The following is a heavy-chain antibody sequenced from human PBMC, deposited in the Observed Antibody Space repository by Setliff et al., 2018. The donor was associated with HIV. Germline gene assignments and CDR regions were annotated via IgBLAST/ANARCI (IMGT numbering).Heavy chain of an antibody. D-gene: IGHD2-2*01. V-gene: IGHV4-59*11. CDR1: GDSSSSHY. CDR3: ARHNCGTTACYGVVV. Sequence: PSETLSLTCTVSGDSSSSHYWSWIRQTPGKGLQWIGLIYYTRISTYNPSLEGRITMSVDTSKNQVSLKLRSVTAADTAVYYCARHNCGTTACYGVVVWGPGTMVTVSS. J-gene: IGHJ3*01. CDR2: IYYTRIS.